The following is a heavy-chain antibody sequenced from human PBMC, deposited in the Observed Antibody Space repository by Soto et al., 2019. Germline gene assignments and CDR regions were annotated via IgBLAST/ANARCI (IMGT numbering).Heavy chain of an antibody. CDR3: ARATGVINDY. CDR2: IIAINGIA. V-gene: IGHV1-69*04. CDR1: GYTFTSYG. Sequence: SVKVSCKASGYTFTSYGISWVRQAPGQGLEWMGRIIAINGIANYAQKFQGRVTITADKSTSTAYMELSSLRSEDTAVYYCARATGVINDYWGQGTLVTVS. D-gene: IGHD3-10*01. J-gene: IGHJ4*02.